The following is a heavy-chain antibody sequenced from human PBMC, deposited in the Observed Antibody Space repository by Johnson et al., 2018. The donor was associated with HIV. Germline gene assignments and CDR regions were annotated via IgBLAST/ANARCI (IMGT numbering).Heavy chain of an antibody. Sequence: VQLVESGGGLVKPGKSLRLSCEASGFTFSSYAMSWVRQAPGKGLEWVANIKQEGSEKNYVDYVKGRVTISRDNAKNSVYLQMNSLRAEDTAMYYCSRHSPRGYSGYDALDIWGQGTMVTVS. J-gene: IGHJ3*02. CDR1: GFTFSSYA. V-gene: IGHV3-7*05. CDR3: SRHSPRGYSGYDALDI. D-gene: IGHD5-12*01. CDR2: IKQEGSEK.